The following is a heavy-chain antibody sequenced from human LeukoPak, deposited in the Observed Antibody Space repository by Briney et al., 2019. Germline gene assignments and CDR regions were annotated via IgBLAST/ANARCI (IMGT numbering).Heavy chain of an antibody. CDR3: AKGRYSYGYEGNWFDP. Sequence: GGSVRLSCAASGFTFSSYAMSWVRQAPGKGLEWVSAISGSGGSTYYADSVKGRFTISRDNSKNTLYLQMNSLRAEDTAVYYCAKGRYSYGYEGNWFDPWGQGTLVTVSS. V-gene: IGHV3-23*01. CDR1: GFTFSSYA. D-gene: IGHD5-18*01. CDR2: ISGSGGST. J-gene: IGHJ5*02.